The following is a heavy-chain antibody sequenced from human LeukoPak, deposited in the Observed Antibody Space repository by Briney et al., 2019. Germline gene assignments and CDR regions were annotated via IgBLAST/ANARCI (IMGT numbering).Heavy chain of an antibody. V-gene: IGHV4-59*12. CDR1: GDSISNYY. CDR2: IYNTGST. CDR3: ARGRITIFGVVIRRPNAFDI. Sequence: SETLSLTCAVSGDSISNYYWNWIRQPPGKGLEWIGYIYNTGSTIYNPSLKSRVTISVDTSKNQFSLKLSSVTAADTAVYYCARGRITIFGVVIRRPNAFDIWGQGTMVTVSS. D-gene: IGHD3-3*01. J-gene: IGHJ3*02.